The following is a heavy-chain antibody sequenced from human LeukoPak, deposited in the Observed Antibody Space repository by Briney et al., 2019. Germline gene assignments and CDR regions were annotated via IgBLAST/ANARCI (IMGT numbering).Heavy chain of an antibody. D-gene: IGHD4-11*01. CDR1: GGSISSYY. CDR3: ARLQGDYSFDY. CDR2: VYISGST. V-gene: IGHV4-4*07. J-gene: IGHJ4*02. Sequence: SETLSLTCTVSGGSISSYYWSWIRQPAGKGLEWIGRVYISGSTNYNPSLKSRVTMSIDTSKNQFSLKLSSVTAADTAVYYCARLQGDYSFDYWGQGTLVSVSS.